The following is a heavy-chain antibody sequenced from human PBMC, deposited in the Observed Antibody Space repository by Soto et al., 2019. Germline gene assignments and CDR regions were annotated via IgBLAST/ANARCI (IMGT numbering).Heavy chain of an antibody. J-gene: IGHJ6*02. Sequence: GASVKVSCKASGYTFTTCGISWVRQAPGQGLEWLGWINTHNGNTNYAQNLQGRVIMTADTSTNTAYMELRSLRSDDTAIYYCTREGSAPYYYYGMDAWGQGTTVTVSS. CDR2: INTHNGNT. V-gene: IGHV1-18*01. CDR3: TREGSAPYYYYGMDA. CDR1: GYTFTTCG. D-gene: IGHD3-10*01.